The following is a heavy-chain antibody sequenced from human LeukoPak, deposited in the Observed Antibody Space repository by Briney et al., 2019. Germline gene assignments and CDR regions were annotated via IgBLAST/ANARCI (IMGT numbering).Heavy chain of an antibody. CDR2: IYYSGST. CDR3: ARDFVARYYFDY. V-gene: IGHV4-39*07. Sequence: PSETLSLTCTVSGDSISSSSYYWGWIRQPPGKGLEWIGSIYYSGSTYYNPSLKSRVTISVDTSKNQFSLKLSSVTAADTAVYYCARDFVARYYFDYWGQGTLDTVSS. J-gene: IGHJ4*02. CDR1: GDSISSSSYY. D-gene: IGHD2-15*01.